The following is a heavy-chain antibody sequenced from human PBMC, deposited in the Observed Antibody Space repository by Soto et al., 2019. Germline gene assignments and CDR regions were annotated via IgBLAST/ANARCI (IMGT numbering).Heavy chain of an antibody. J-gene: IGHJ3*02. Sequence: QVQLVESGGGLVKPGGSLRLSCAASGFTFTDYYMSWIRQAPGKGLEWMSYFSGSGNNIYYADSLKGRFTISRDNAKNSLYLQMNSLRDEDTAVYYCARGPKGYAFDIWGQGTMVTVSS. CDR2: FSGSGNNI. V-gene: IGHV3-11*01. D-gene: IGHD5-18*01. CDR3: ARGPKGYAFDI. CDR1: GFTFTDYY.